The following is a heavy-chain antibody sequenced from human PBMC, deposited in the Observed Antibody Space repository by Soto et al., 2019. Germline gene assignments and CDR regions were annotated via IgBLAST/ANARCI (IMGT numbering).Heavy chain of an antibody. CDR1: GGSISSYY. D-gene: IGHD1-1*01. CDR2: IHYNGST. Sequence: SETLSLTCTVSGGSISSYYWSWIRQPPGKGLEWIAYIHYNGSTDYNPSLKSRVTISVDTSKDQFSLKLSSVTAADTAVYYCARQTSTTGYYYMDVWGKGTTVTVSS. CDR3: ARQTSTTGYYYMDV. V-gene: IGHV4-59*08. J-gene: IGHJ6*03.